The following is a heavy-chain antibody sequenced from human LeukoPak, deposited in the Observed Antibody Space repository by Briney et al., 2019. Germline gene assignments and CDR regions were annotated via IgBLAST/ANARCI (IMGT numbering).Heavy chain of an antibody. CDR3: ARVRPDCSSTSCYYYMDV. CDR1: GGSISSYY. V-gene: IGHV4-59*01. CDR2: IYYSGST. Sequence: SETLSLTCTVSGGSISSYYWSWIRQPPGKGLEWIGYIYYSGSTNYNPSLKSRVTISVDTSKNQFSLKLSSVTAADTAVYYCARVRPDCSSTSCYYYMDVWGKGTTVTVSS. D-gene: IGHD2-2*01. J-gene: IGHJ6*03.